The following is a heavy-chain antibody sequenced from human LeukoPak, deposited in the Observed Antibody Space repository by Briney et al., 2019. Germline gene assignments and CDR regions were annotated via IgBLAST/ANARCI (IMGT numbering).Heavy chain of an antibody. V-gene: IGHV1-18*01. D-gene: IGHD3-16*01. CDR1: GYTFTSYG. CDR2: ISTYNGNT. J-gene: IGHJ4*02. Sequence: ASVKVSCEASGYTFTSYGINWVRQAPGQGLEWMGWISTYNGNTNYAQKLQGRVTMTTDTSTRTAYMELRSLRSDDTAVYYCARGGIYAHFDYWGQGTLVTVSS. CDR3: ARGGIYAHFDY.